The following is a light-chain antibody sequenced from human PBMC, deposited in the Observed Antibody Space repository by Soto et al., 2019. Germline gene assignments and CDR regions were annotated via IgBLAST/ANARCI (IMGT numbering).Light chain of an antibody. Sequence: QSALTQTASVSGSPGQSITISCTGTSSDVGGYNYVSWYQHHPGKAPKLMIYEVSNRPSGISNRFSGSKSGNTASLTISGLQAEDDAHYYCSSYTKSSTVVFGGGTKLTVL. CDR2: EVS. CDR3: SSYTKSSTVV. CDR1: SSDVGGYNY. V-gene: IGLV2-14*01. J-gene: IGLJ2*01.